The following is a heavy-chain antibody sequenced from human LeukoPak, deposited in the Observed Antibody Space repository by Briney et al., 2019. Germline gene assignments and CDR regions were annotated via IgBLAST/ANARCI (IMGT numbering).Heavy chain of an antibody. CDR1: GYSISSGYY. Sequence: SETLSLTCTVSGYSISSGYYWGWIRQPPGKGLEWIGSMFHSGSTYYNPSLKSRVTMSVDTSKNQFSLKLSSVTAADTAVYYCARRYSRSGYSFDYWGQGTLVTVSS. V-gene: IGHV4-38-2*02. J-gene: IGHJ4*02. D-gene: IGHD3-3*01. CDR3: ARRYSRSGYSFDY. CDR2: MFHSGST.